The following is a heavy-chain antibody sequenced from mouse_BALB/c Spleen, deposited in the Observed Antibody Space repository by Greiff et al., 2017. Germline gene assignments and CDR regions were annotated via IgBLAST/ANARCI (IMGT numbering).Heavy chain of an antibody. Sequence: VMLVESGAELMKPGASVKISCKATGYTFSSYWIEWVKQRPGHGLEWIGEILPGSGSTNYNEKFKGKATFTADTSSNTAYMQLSSLTSEDSAVYYCARGDPLLAYWGQGTLVTVSA. J-gene: IGHJ3*01. CDR3: ARGDPLLAY. CDR2: ILPGSGST. D-gene: IGHD3-3*01. CDR1: GYTFSSYW. V-gene: IGHV1-9*01.